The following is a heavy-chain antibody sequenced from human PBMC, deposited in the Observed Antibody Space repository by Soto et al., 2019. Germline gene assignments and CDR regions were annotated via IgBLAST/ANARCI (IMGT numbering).Heavy chain of an antibody. CDR3: ARDTYYYGSGSYFYGRNWFDP. J-gene: IGHJ5*02. D-gene: IGHD3-10*01. Sequence: SVKVSCKASGGTFSSYAISWVRQAPGQGLEWMGGIIPIFGTANYAQKFQGRVTITADESTSTAYMELSSLRSEDTAVYYCARDTYYYGSGSYFYGRNWFDPWGQGTLVTVSS. CDR2: IIPIFGTA. CDR1: GGTFSSYA. V-gene: IGHV1-69*13.